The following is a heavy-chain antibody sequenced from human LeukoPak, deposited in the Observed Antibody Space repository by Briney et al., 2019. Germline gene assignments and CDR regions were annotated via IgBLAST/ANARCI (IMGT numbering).Heavy chain of an antibody. V-gene: IGHV5-10-1*01. D-gene: IGHD5-18*01. J-gene: IGHJ4*02. CDR1: GYSFTTYW. CDR3: ARGAGYRFED. Sequence: GESLKISCGGSGYSFTTYWITWVRQMPGKGLEWMGRIDPSDSYTNYSPSFQGHVTISADKSINTAYLQWSSLKASDTAMYYCARGAGYRFEDWGQGTLVTVSS. CDR2: IDPSDSYT.